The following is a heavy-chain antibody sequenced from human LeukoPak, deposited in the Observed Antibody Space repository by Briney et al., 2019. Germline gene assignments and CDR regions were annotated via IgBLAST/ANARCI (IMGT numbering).Heavy chain of an antibody. Sequence: PSETLSLTCAVYGGTFSGYYWTWIRQPPGKGLEWIGEINHSGSTNYNPSLKSRVTISVDTSKNQFSLNLSSVTVADTAVYSCARGHSGYSYFNYYFMDVWGKGTTVTVSS. J-gene: IGHJ6*03. CDR2: INHSGST. V-gene: IGHV4-34*01. CDR3: ARGHSGYSYFNYYFMDV. CDR1: GGTFSGYY. D-gene: IGHD5-12*01.